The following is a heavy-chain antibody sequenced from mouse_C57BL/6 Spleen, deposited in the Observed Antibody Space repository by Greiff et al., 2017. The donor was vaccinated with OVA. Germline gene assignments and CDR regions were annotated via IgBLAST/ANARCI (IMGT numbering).Heavy chain of an antibody. CDR2: ISSGSSTI. D-gene: IGHD2-5*01. V-gene: IGHV5-17*01. CDR1: GFTFSDYG. Sequence: EVKLVESGGGLVKPGGSLKLSCAASGFTFSDYGMHWVRQAPEKGLEWVAYISSGSSTIYYADTVKGRFTISRDNAKNTLFLQMTSLRSEDTAMYYCARSNYDDYAMDYWGQGTSVTVSS. J-gene: IGHJ4*01. CDR3: ARSNYDDYAMDY.